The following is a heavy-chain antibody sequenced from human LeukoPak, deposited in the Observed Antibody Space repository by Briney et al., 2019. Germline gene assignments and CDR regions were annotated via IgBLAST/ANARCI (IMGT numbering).Heavy chain of an antibody. V-gene: IGHV1-18*01. CDR2: ISAYNGHT. D-gene: IGHD3-10*01. J-gene: IGHJ4*02. CDR3: ARDLRYGSGSYYRCYLDY. CDR1: GYTFTDYG. Sequence: GASVNVPHKPFGYTFTDYGIIRVRQAPGQGLEWMGWISAYNGHTNYAQKLQGRVTMTTDTSKSIAYMELRSLRSDDTAVYYCARDLRYGSGSYYRCYLDYWGQGPGVTVSS.